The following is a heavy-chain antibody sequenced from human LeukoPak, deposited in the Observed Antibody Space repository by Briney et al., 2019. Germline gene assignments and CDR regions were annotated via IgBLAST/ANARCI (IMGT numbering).Heavy chain of an antibody. V-gene: IGHV1-2*02. CDR2: INPNSGGT. CDR3: ARPYTRGVGRSPFDY. CDR1: GGTFSSYA. J-gene: IGHJ4*02. Sequence: ASVKVSCKASGGTFSSYAISWVRQAPGQGLEWMGWINPNSGGTNYAQKFQGRVTMTRDTSISTAYMELSRLRSDDTAVYYCARPYTRGVGRSPFDYWGQGTLVTVSS.